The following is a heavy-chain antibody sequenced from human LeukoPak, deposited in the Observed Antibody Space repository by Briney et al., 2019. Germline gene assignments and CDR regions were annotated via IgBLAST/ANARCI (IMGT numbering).Heavy chain of an antibody. V-gene: IGHV3-48*04. J-gene: IGHJ6*02. CDR2: ISSSGSTI. CDR1: GFIFSSYA. D-gene: IGHD1-26*01. Sequence: PGGSLRLSCAASGFIFSSYAMSWVRQAPGKGLEWVSYISSSGSTIYYADSVKGRFTISRDNAKNSLYLQMNSLRAEDTAVYYCARDLPISGGPGMDVWGQGTTVTVSS. CDR3: ARDLPISGGPGMDV.